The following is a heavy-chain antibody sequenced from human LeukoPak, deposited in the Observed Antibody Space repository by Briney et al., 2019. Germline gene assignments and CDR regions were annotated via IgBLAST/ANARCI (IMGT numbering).Heavy chain of an antibody. J-gene: IGHJ4*02. Sequence: PSETLSLTCTVSAGSLSSGGSYCSWLRQHPGTGLEWFGHIYYSGSTYYNPSLKSRVTRSVDTSKTQFSLKLSSVTAVDTAVYYCARGPRGYYYDSSAEYWGQGTLVTVSS. CDR2: IYYSGST. CDR3: ARGPRGYYYDSSAEY. D-gene: IGHD3-22*01. V-gene: IGHV4-31*03. CDR1: AGSLSSGGSY.